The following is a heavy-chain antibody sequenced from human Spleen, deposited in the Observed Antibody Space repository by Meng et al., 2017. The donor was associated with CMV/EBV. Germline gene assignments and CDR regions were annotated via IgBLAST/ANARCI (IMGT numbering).Heavy chain of an antibody. V-gene: IGHV3-7*01. CDR3: ARDHCSSTSCYLNWFDP. CDR1: GFTFSSYW. Sequence: GESLKISCAASGFTFSSYWMSWVRQAPGKGLEWVANIKQDGGEINYVDPVKGRFIISRDNAEDSLYLQMNSLGAEDTAVYYCARDHCSSTSCYLNWFDPWGQGTLVTVSS. J-gene: IGHJ5*02. D-gene: IGHD2-2*01. CDR2: IKQDGGEI.